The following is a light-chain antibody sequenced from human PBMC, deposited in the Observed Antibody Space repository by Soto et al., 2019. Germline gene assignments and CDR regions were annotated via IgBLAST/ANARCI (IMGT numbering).Light chain of an antibody. CDR3: GTWDSDLSAEV. V-gene: IGLV1-40*01. J-gene: IGLJ3*02. CDR2: G. CDR1: SSNIGAGYP. Sequence: QSVLTQPPSVSGAPGQRVTISCTGSSSNIGAGYPVHWYQQLPGTAPKLLVAGNRPSGVPDRFSGSKSGSSATLGVTGLQTGDEADYYCGTWDSDLSAEVFGGGTKLTVL.